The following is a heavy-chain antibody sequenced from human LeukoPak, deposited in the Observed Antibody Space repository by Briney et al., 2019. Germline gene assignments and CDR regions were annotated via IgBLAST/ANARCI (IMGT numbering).Heavy chain of an antibody. CDR1: GFTFSDHY. CDR2: SRNKANSYTT. Sequence: GGSLRLSCAASGFTFSDHYMDWVRQIPGKGLEWVGRSRNKANSYTTEYAASVKGRFTISRDDSKNSLSLQMNSLKTDDTAVYYCARASRSGSYFFYWGQGTLVTVSS. D-gene: IGHD1-26*01. V-gene: IGHV3-72*01. CDR3: ARASRSGSYFFY. J-gene: IGHJ4*02.